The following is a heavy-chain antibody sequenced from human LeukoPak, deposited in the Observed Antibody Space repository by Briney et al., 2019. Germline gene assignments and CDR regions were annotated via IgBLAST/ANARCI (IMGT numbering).Heavy chain of an antibody. V-gene: IGHV4-59*01. CDR2: IYYSGST. Sequence: TSETLSLTCTVSGGSISSYYWSWIRQPPGKGLEWIGYIYYSGSTNYNPSLKSRVTISVDTSKNQFSLKLSSVTAADTAVYSCARGSVRGEFDPWGQGTLVTVSS. J-gene: IGHJ5*02. D-gene: IGHD3-10*01. CDR3: ARGSVRGEFDP. CDR1: GGSISSYY.